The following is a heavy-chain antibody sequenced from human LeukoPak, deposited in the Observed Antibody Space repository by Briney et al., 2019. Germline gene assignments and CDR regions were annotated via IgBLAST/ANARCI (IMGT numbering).Heavy chain of an antibody. J-gene: IGHJ6*02. CDR1: GFTFSSYA. CDR2: ISYDGSNK. D-gene: IGHD3-10*01. CDR3: ARDPGRDHYGMDV. V-gene: IGHV3-30-3*01. Sequence: PGGSLRLSCAASGFTFSSYAMHWVRQAPGKGLEWVAVISYDGSNKYYADSVKGRFTISRDNSKNTLCLQMNSLRAEDTAVYYCARDPGRDHYGMDVWGQGTTVTVSS.